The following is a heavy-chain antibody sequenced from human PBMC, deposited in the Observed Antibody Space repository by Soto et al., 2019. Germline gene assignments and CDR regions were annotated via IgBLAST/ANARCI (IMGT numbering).Heavy chain of an antibody. CDR2: INHSGST. V-gene: IGHV4-34*01. Sequence: LSLTCAVYGGSFSGYYWSWIRQPPGKGLEWMGEINHSGSTNYNPSLKSRVTISVDTSKNQFSLKLSSVTAADTAVYYCARGQEVVPAALDYWGQGXLVTVSS. CDR3: ARGQEVVPAALDY. D-gene: IGHD2-2*01. CDR1: GGSFSGYY. J-gene: IGHJ4*02.